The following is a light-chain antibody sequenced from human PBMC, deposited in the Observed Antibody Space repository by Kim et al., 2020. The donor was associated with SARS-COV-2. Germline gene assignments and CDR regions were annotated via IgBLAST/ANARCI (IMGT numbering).Light chain of an antibody. CDR1: KLGDKY. J-gene: IGLJ2*01. CDR2: QDS. V-gene: IGLV3-1*01. Sequence: ELTQPPSVSVSPGQTASITCSGDKLGDKYACWYQQKPGQSPVLVIYQDSKRPSGIPERFSGSNSGNTATLTISGTQAMDEADYYCQAWDSSIVFGGGTQLTVL. CDR3: QAWDSSIV.